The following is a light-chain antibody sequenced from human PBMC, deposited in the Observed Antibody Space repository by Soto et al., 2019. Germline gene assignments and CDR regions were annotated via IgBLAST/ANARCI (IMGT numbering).Light chain of an antibody. CDR1: SSDVGGHNY. V-gene: IGLV2-14*01. Sequence: QSVLTQPASVSGSPGQSITISCTGTSSDVGGHNYVSWYQQHPGKAPKLMIFEVSNRPSGVSNRFSGSKSGNTASLTIYGLQAEDEADYYCSSYTNSGSVFGGGTKLTVL. J-gene: IGLJ2*01. CDR2: EVS. CDR3: SSYTNSGSV.